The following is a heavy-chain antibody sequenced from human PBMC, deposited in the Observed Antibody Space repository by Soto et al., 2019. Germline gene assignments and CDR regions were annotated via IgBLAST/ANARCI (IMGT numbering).Heavy chain of an antibody. CDR1: GFTFSSYA. CDR3: AKGTQWLVPFHYYGMDV. Sequence: GGSLRLSCAASGFTFSSYAMSWVRQAPGKGLEWVSAISGSGGSTYYADSVKGRFTISRDNSKNTLYLQMNSLRAEDTAVYYCAKGTQWLVPFHYYGMDVWGQGTTVTVSS. J-gene: IGHJ6*02. CDR2: ISGSGGST. V-gene: IGHV3-23*01. D-gene: IGHD6-19*01.